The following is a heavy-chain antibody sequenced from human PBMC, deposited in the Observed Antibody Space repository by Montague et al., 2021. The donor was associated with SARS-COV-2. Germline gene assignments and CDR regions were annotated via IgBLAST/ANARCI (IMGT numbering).Heavy chain of an antibody. D-gene: IGHD3-10*01. CDR1: GFTFSAYW. Sequence: SLRLSCAASGFTFSAYWMTWVRQAPGKGLEWAASISQDGSEENSVDSVKGRFTISRDNAKSSLYLQMNSLRAEDTAVYYCARPSRDSGAWYGMDVWGQGTTVTVSS. CDR2: ISQDGSEE. V-gene: IGHV3-7*01. J-gene: IGHJ6*02. CDR3: ARPSRDSGAWYGMDV.